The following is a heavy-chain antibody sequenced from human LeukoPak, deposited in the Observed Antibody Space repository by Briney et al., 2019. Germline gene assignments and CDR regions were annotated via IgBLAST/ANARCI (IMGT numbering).Heavy chain of an antibody. CDR3: ARETGLSGSYYDYFDY. CDR1: GFTFSSYW. V-gene: IGHV3-74*01. CDR2: INSDGSST. D-gene: IGHD1-26*01. J-gene: IGHJ4*02. Sequence: GGSLRLSCAASGFTFSSYWMHWVRQAPGKGLVWVSRINSDGSSTSYADSVKGRFTISRDNAKNTLYLQMNSLRAEDTAVYYCARETGLSGSYYDYFDYWGQGTLVTVSS.